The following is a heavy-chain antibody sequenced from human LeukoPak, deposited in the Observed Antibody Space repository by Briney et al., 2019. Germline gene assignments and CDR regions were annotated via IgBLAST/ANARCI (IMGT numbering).Heavy chain of an antibody. D-gene: IGHD2-2*01. Sequence: GGSLRLSCAASGFTFSRYAMNWVRQAPGKGLQRVSYINTDSSDIHYADSVKGRFTISRDNARNTLYLQLSSLRAEDSAVYYCSRDTFQPGLIDSWGQGTLVTVSS. V-gene: IGHV3-21*05. CDR1: GFTFSRYA. CDR3: SRDTFQPGLIDS. CDR2: INTDSSDI. J-gene: IGHJ4*02.